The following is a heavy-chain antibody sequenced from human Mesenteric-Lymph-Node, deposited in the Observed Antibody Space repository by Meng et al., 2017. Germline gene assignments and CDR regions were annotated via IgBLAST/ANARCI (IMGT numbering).Heavy chain of an antibody. CDR3: VRERLIVGSGGGLDR. CDR2: INQDGSEI. CDR1: GFNFNSYY. V-gene: IGHV3-7*01. J-gene: IGHJ5*02. Sequence: GESLKISCAASGFNFNSYYMSWVRQAPGKGLEWVANINQDGSEIKYVDSVKGRFTVSRDNARNSLYLQLNGLRVDDTAVYYCVRERLIVGSGGGLDRWGQGTLVTFSS. D-gene: IGHD1-26*01.